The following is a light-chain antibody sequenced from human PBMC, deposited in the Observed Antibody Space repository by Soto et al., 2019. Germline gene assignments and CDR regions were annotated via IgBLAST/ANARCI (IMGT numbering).Light chain of an antibody. CDR3: QQYLDWPLT. CDR2: DIS. J-gene: IGKJ4*01. Sequence: EIVMTQSPGTLSVSPGERVTLSCRASQSVTTNLPWYQQKPGQNPRLLIYDISARASGIPGRISGSGSGTDFTLTISSLQSEDSAVYYCQQYLDWPLTFGGGTKVEI. CDR1: QSVTTN. V-gene: IGKV3-15*01.